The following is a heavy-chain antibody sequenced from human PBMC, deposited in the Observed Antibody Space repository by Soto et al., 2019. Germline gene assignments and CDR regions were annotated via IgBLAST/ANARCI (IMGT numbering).Heavy chain of an antibody. V-gene: IGHV3-30-3*01. J-gene: IGHJ4*02. Sequence: QPGGSLRLSCAASGFTFSSYAMHWVRQAPGKGLEWVAAISYDGSNKYYADSVKGRFTISRDNSKNTLYLQMNSLRAEDTAVYYCARDLPRFGDSSGYYAWGQGTLVTVSS. D-gene: IGHD3-22*01. CDR2: ISYDGSNK. CDR1: GFTFSSYA. CDR3: ARDLPRFGDSSGYYA.